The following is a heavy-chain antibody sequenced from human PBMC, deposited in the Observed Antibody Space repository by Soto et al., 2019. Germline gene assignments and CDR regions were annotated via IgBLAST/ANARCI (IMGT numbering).Heavy chain of an antibody. CDR3: ARDIAVAGIRYNWFDP. D-gene: IGHD6-19*01. J-gene: IGHJ5*01. Sequence: QVQLVPSGAEVKKPGASVKVSCKASGYTFTSYGISWVRQAPGQGLEWMGWISAYNGNTNYAQKLQGRVTLTTDTSTSSAYMEMRSLRSDDTAVYYCARDIAVAGIRYNWFDPWGQGTLVTVSS. CDR1: GYTFTSYG. V-gene: IGHV1-18*01. CDR2: ISAYNGNT.